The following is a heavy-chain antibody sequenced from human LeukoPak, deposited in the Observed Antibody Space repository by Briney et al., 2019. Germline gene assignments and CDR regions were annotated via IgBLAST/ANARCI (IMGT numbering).Heavy chain of an antibody. CDR3: ARDQTSSSWSGAFDI. V-gene: IGHV4-4*07. Sequence: SETLSLTCTVSGGSISSYYWSWIRQPAGKGMEWIGRIYTSGSTNYNPSLKSRVTMSVDTSKNQFSLKLSSVTAADTAVYDCARDQTSSSWSGAFDIWGQGTMVTVSS. D-gene: IGHD6-13*01. CDR2: IYTSGST. CDR1: GGSISSYY. J-gene: IGHJ3*02.